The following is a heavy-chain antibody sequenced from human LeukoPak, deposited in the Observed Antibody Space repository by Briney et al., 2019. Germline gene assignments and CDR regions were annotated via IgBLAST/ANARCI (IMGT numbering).Heavy chain of an antibody. Sequence: GESLKISCKGSGYSFTSYRIGWVRQMPGKGLEWMGIIYPGDSDTRYSPSFQGQVTISADKSISTAYLQWSSLKASDTAMYYCARIGETDCSSTSCYGIDYWGQGTLVTVSS. CDR3: ARIGETDCSSTSCYGIDY. J-gene: IGHJ4*02. V-gene: IGHV5-51*01. CDR2: IYPGDSDT. D-gene: IGHD2-2*01. CDR1: GYSFTSYR.